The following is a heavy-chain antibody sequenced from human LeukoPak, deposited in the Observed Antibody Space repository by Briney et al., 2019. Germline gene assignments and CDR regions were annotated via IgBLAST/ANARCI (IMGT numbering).Heavy chain of an antibody. CDR1: GFTVSSSY. J-gene: IGHJ5*01. Sequence: GGSLRLSCAASGFTVSSSYMSWVRQAPGKGLECVSVMDSGGRTYYADSVKGRFTISRDNSKNTLYLQMNSRRAEDTAVYYCARDQTITGTTWQYNWLDSWGQGTLVTVSS. V-gene: IGHV3-53*01. D-gene: IGHD1-7*01. CDR2: MDSGGRT. CDR3: ARDQTITGTTWQYNWLDS.